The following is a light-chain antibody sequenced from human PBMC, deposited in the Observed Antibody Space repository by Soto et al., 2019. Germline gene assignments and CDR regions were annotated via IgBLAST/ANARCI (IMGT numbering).Light chain of an antibody. V-gene: IGKV3-15*01. CDR1: QVIGSRY. CDR2: GAS. J-gene: IGKJ4*01. CDR3: QQYNSWPLT. Sequence: EIVMTQSPGTLSLSPGERATISCRASQVIGSRYLAWYHQKSGQAPRLLIYGASTRATGVPARFSGSGSGTEFTLSISSLQSEHFAVYYCQQYNSWPLTFGGGTKVEIK.